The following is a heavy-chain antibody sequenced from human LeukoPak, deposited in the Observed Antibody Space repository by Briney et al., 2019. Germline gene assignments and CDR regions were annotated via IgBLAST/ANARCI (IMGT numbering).Heavy chain of an antibody. V-gene: IGHV3-73*01. CDR3: TYTSSSGVVY. J-gene: IGHJ4*02. D-gene: IGHD6-6*01. CDR1: GFTFSVSA. Sequence: GGSLRLSCAASGFTFSVSAIYWVRQASGKGLEWIGRIRNKANNYATAYAASVKGRFTISREDSKNTAYLQMNSLKTEDTAVYYCTYTSSSGVVYWGQGALVTVSS. CDR2: IRNKANNYAT.